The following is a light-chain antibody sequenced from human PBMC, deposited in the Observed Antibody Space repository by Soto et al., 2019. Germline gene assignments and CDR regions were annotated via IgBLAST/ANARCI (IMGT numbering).Light chain of an antibody. CDR3: QQDGSSPGT. CDR1: QSVSSSY. V-gene: IGKV3-20*01. J-gene: IGKJ1*01. Sequence: EIVLTQSPGTLSLSPGERATLSCRASQSVSSSYLAWYQQKPGQAPRLLSYGASSRATGIPDRFSGSGSGTDFTLNISRQEPDDVAGYECQQDGSSPGTFGQWTKGEVK. CDR2: GAS.